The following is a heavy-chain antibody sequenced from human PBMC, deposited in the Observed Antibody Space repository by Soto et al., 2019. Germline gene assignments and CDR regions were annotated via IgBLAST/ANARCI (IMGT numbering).Heavy chain of an antibody. CDR2: ISWDGTKI. D-gene: IGHD3-22*01. V-gene: IGHV3-30*18. J-gene: IGHJ4*02. CDR3: AKCPVPSRIDDNRTGYYSPFDY. Sequence: QAPGKGLERVSVISWDGTKIYYADSVKGRFTISRDNSDHTLFLQINSLRADDTALYYCAKCPVPSRIDDNRTGYYSPFDYWGQGALVTVSS.